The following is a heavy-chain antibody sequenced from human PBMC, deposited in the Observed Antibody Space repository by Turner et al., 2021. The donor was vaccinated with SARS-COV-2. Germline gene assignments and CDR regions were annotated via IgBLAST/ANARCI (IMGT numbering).Heavy chain of an antibody. V-gene: IGHV3-23*04. J-gene: IGHJ4*02. CDR2: ISGSADST. CDR1: GFTFNLFA. Sequence: EVQLVESGGGLVQPGGSLRLSCAASGFTFNLFAMGWGRQAPGKGLEWFSGISGSADSTYHADSVRGRFTISRDNSKNTLYLQMNSLRAEDTALYYCASYVWGSYRYIDHWGQGTLVTVSS. D-gene: IGHD3-16*02. CDR3: ASYVWGSYRYIDH.